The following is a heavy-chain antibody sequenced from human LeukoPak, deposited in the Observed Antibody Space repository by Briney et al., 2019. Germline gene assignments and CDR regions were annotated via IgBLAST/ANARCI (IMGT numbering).Heavy chain of an antibody. CDR2: IYTSGST. V-gene: IGHV4-4*07. Sequence: SETLSLTCTVSRDSIGSFYWSWIRQPAGKGLEWIGRIYTSGSTNYNPSLKSRVTMSVDTSKNQFSLKLSSVTAADTAVYYCARTDGGSYSYDYWGQGTLVTVSS. CDR3: ARTDGGSYSYDY. J-gene: IGHJ4*02. CDR1: RDSIGSFY. D-gene: IGHD1-26*01.